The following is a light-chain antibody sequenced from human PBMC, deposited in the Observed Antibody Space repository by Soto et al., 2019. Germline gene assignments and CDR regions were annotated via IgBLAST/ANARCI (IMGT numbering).Light chain of an antibody. J-gene: IGLJ2*01. CDR3: NSYAGSIVV. Sequence: QSVLTQPPSASGSPGQSVTISCTGTNSDVGGYNYVSWYQQHPGNAPKLLIYEVYKRPSGVPDRFSGSKSGNTASLTVSGLQAEDEADYICNSYAGSIVVFGGGTKLTVL. V-gene: IGLV2-8*01. CDR1: NSDVGGYNY. CDR2: EVY.